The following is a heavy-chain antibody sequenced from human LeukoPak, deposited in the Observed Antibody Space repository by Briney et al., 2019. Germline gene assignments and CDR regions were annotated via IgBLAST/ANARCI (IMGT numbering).Heavy chain of an antibody. CDR3: ARDLSRSLSMIRGLIQHREFDF. Sequence: GGSLRLSCAASGFNIKNYWMHWVRQAPGEGLMWVSRINTDGSRVTYADSVKARFTISRDNAKNTLYLQMNSLRAEDTAVYYCARDLSRSLSMIRGLIQHREFDFWGRGTLVTVSS. J-gene: IGHJ4*02. D-gene: IGHD3-10*01. CDR1: GFNIKNYW. V-gene: IGHV3-74*01. CDR2: INTDGSRV.